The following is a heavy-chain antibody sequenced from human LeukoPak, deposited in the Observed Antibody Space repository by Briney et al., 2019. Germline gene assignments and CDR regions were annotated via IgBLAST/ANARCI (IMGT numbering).Heavy chain of an antibody. Sequence: HPGGSLRLSCAASGFTFSSYWMGWVRQAPGKGLEWVANIKPDGSGKYYLDSVKGRFTISRDNAKNSLNLQMSSLSAEDTAVYHCARDPTTFQGSDAFDIWGQGTRVTVSS. J-gene: IGHJ3*02. CDR2: IKPDGSGK. CDR1: GFTFSSYW. D-gene: IGHD1-1*01. V-gene: IGHV3-7*01. CDR3: ARDPTTFQGSDAFDI.